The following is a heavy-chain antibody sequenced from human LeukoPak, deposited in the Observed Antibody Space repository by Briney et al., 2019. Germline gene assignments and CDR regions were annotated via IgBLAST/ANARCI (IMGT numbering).Heavy chain of an antibody. V-gene: IGHV4-4*07. CDR3: AGDYSSSWSRGFDY. Sequence: SETLSLTCTVSGGSISSYYWSWIRQPAGKGLEWIGRICTSGSTNYNPSLKSRVTISVDKSKNQFSLKLSSVTAADTAVYYCAGDYSSSWSRGFDYWGQGTLVTVSS. D-gene: IGHD6-13*01. CDR2: ICTSGST. J-gene: IGHJ4*02. CDR1: GGSISSYY.